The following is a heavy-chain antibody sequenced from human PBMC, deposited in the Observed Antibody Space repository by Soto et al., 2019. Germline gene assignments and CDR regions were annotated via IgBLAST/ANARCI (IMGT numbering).Heavy chain of an antibody. V-gene: IGHV6-1*01. J-gene: IGHJ4*02. CDR1: GDSVSSNSAA. D-gene: IGHD3-3*01. Sequence: SQTLSLACAISGDSVSSNSAAWNWIRQSPSRGLEWLGRTYYRSKWYNNYAVSVKSRININPDTSKNQFSLQLNSVTPEDTAVYYLASGARTPHDFGLHYWDKVTLVTVCS. CDR3: ASGARTPHDFGLHY. CDR2: TYYRSKWYN.